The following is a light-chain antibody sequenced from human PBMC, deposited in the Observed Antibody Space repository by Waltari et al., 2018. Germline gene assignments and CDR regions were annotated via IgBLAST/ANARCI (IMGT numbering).Light chain of an antibody. CDR1: TRDVGSYNL. CDR3: SSYAGYNIWV. CDR2: GDR. V-gene: IGLV2-23*01. Sequence: QSALTQPASVSGSPGQSITISCTGTTRDVGSYNLVSWFQQNAGKAPKLKIFGDRKRPSGSSNRFSGSKSGNTASLTISGLQAEDEADYYCSSYAGYNIWVFGGGTKLTVL. J-gene: IGLJ3*02.